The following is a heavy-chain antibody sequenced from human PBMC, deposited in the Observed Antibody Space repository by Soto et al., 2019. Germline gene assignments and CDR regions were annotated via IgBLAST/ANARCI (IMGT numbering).Heavy chain of an antibody. V-gene: IGHV1-69*04. Sequence: GASVKVSCKASGGTFSSYTISWVRQAPGQGLEWMGRIIPILGIANYAQKFQGRVTITADKSTSTAYMELSSLRSEDTAVYYCAREIFTVVPAARGQMDVWGQGTTVTVSS. CDR2: IIPILGIA. J-gene: IGHJ6*02. CDR3: AREIFTVVPAARGQMDV. D-gene: IGHD2-2*01. CDR1: GGTFSSYT.